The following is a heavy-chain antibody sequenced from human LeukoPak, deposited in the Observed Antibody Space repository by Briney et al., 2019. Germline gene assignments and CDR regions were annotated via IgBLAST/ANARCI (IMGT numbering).Heavy chain of an antibody. J-gene: IGHJ4*02. CDR1: GGSISSNNW. V-gene: IGHV4-4*02. Sequence: PSETLSLTCAVSGGSISSNNWWSWVRRPPGKGLEWIGEVYHSGSTNYSPSLKSRVIISVDKPTNQFSLKLTSVTAADTAVYYCARLHGSGADYLGQGTLVTVSS. D-gene: IGHD3-10*01. CDR2: VYHSGST. CDR3: ARLHGSGADY.